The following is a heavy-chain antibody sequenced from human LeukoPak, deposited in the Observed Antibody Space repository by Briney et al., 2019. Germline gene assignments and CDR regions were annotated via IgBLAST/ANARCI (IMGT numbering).Heavy chain of an antibody. CDR1: GGTIGSAGYY. D-gene: IGHD1-26*01. V-gene: IGHV4-30-4*01. CDR3: ARDINSGSVEVDY. J-gene: IGHJ4*02. Sequence: SETLSLTCTVSGGTIGSAGYYWSWIRQPPGKGLEWIGHIYYSGTTFYNPSLKGRVTISVDTSKNQFSLKLSSVTAADTAVYYCARDINSGSVEVDYWGQGTLFTVSS. CDR2: IYYSGTT.